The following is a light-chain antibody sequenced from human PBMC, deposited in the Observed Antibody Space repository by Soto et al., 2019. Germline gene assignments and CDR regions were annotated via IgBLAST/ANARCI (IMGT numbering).Light chain of an antibody. Sequence: EIVLTQSPGTLSLSPGERATLSCRASQTVRGNYLAWFQQRPGQPPRLLIYLAFTRPAGVPDRFSGSGSGTEFSLTIPRLEAEDFAVYHCHHYGPAPWTFGQGTKVEIK. CDR2: LAF. CDR3: HHYGPAPWT. J-gene: IGKJ1*01. V-gene: IGKV3-20*01. CDR1: QTVRGNY.